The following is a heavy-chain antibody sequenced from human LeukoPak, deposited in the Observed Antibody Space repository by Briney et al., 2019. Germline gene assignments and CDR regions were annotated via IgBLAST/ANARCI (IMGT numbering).Heavy chain of an antibody. CDR1: GFTFSSYG. CDR2: IWYDGSNK. J-gene: IGHJ6*02. CDR3: ARSGIYDSSGYLLAHYYGMDV. Sequence: GGSLRLSCAASGFTFSSYGMHWVRQAPGKGLEWVAVIWYDGSNKYYADFVKGRFTISRDNSKNTLYLQMNSLRAEDTAVYYCARSGIYDSSGYLLAHYYGMDVWGQGTTVTVSS. V-gene: IGHV3-33*01. D-gene: IGHD3-22*01.